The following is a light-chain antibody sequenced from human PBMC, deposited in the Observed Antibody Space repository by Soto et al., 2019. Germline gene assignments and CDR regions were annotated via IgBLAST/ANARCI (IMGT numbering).Light chain of an antibody. CDR1: SSDVGAYNY. J-gene: IGLJ3*02. Sequence: QSVLTQPPSASGSPGQSVTISCTGTSSDVGAYNYVSWYQQHAGKAPKLVIYEVTKRPSGVPDRFSGSKSANTASLTVSGLQAEDEDDYYCSSFASRNTWVFGGGTKLTVL. CDR2: EVT. V-gene: IGLV2-8*01. CDR3: SSFASRNTWV.